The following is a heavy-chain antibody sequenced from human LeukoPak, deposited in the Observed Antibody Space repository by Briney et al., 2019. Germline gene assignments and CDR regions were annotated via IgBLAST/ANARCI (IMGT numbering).Heavy chain of an antibody. J-gene: IGHJ4*02. CDR3: AIDLFSCSSTSCYFY. D-gene: IGHD2-2*01. V-gene: IGHV3-7*01. CDR2: IIQDGSAQ. CDR1: GFTFSSSW. Sequence: GGSLRLSCAASGFTFSSSWMSWVRQAPGKGLECVANIIQDGSAQYYVDSVKGRFTISRDNADNSLYLQMNSLRAEDTAVYYCAIDLFSCSSTSCYFYWGRGTLVTVSS.